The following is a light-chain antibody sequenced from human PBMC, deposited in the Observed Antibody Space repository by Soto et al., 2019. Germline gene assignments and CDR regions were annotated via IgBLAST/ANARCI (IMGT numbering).Light chain of an antibody. CDR2: DAS. V-gene: IGKV3-11*01. CDR3: HQRNK. Sequence: EVVLTQSPATLSLSPGDRATLSCRASHTISSSYLAWYQQKPGQAPRLLIYDASNRATGIPARFSGSGSGTDFTLTISSLEPEDFGVYFCHQRNKFGQGTRLEIK. CDR1: HTISSSY. J-gene: IGKJ5*01.